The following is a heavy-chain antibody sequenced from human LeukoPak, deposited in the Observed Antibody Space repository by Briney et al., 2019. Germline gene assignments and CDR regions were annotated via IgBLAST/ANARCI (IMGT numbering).Heavy chain of an antibody. Sequence: SETLSLTCAVYGGSFSGYYWSWIRQPPGKGLEWIGEINHSGSTNYNPSLKSRVTISVDTSKIQFSLKLSSVTAADTAVYYCARGPLYDFWSGYIDYWGQGTLVTVSS. CDR3: ARGPLYDFWSGYIDY. V-gene: IGHV4-34*01. CDR2: INHSGST. CDR1: GGSFSGYY. D-gene: IGHD3-3*01. J-gene: IGHJ4*02.